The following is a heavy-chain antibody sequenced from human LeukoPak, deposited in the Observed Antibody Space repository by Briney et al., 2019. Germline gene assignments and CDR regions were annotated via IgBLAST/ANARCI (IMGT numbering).Heavy chain of an antibody. CDR3: SRRSRDGWYCDY. CDR2: ISYDGSNK. J-gene: IGHJ4*02. D-gene: IGHD5-24*01. V-gene: IGHV3-30*04. Sequence: GGSLRLSCAASGFTFSNYAIHGVRQAPGKGLEWVAVISYDGSNKYYADSVKGRFTISRDNSKNTLYLQMNSLRTEDTAVYYCSRRSRDGWYCDYWGQGTLVTVSS. CDR1: GFTFSNYA.